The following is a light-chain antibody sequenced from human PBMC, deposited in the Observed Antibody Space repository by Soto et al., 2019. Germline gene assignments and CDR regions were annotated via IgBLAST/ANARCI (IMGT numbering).Light chain of an antibody. Sequence: EIVMTQSPATLSVSPGERATLSCRASQSVSSNLAWYQQKPGQAPRLLLYGASTRVTGIPARFSGSGSGTEFTLTLSSLQSEAFAVYYCQQYNNWPPWTFGQGTKVEIK. CDR2: GAS. J-gene: IGKJ1*01. V-gene: IGKV3-15*01. CDR1: QSVSSN. CDR3: QQYNNWPPWT.